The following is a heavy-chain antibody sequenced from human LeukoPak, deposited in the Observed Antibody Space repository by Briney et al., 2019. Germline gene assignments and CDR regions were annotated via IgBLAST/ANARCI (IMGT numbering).Heavy chain of an antibody. CDR2: IYPGDSDT. V-gene: IGHV5-51*01. J-gene: IGHJ5*02. CDR3: ARHAYYDILTGYYRGNWFDP. Sequence: WESLKISCKGSGYSFTSYWIGWVRQMPGKGLEWMGIIYPGDSDTRYSPSFQGQVTISADKPISTAYLQWSSLKASDTAMYYCARHAYYDILTGYYRGNWFDPWGQGTLVTVSS. CDR1: GYSFTSYW. D-gene: IGHD3-9*01.